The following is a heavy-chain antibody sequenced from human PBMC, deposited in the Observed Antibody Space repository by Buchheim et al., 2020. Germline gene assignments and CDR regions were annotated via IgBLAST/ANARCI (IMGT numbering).Heavy chain of an antibody. D-gene: IGHD1-26*01. CDR2: ISSSSSTI. CDR3: ARERIVDQRGAYFDY. Sequence: EVQLVESGGGLVQPGGSLRLSCAASGFTFSSYSMNWVRQAPGKGLEWVSYISSSSSTIYYADSVKGRFTISRDNAKNSLYLQMNSLRAEDTAVYYCARERIVDQRGAYFDYWGQGTLITVSS. J-gene: IGHJ4*02. V-gene: IGHV3-48*01. CDR1: GFTFSSYS.